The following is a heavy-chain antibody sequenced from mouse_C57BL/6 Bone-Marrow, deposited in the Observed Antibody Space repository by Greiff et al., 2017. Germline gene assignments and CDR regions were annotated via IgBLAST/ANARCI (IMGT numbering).Heavy chain of an antibody. CDR2: IDPENGDT. CDR1: GFNIKDDY. D-gene: IGHD2-5*01. Sequence: EVQLQQSGAELVRPGASVKLSCTASGFNIKDDYMHWVKQRPEQGLEWIGWIDPENGDTEYASKFQGKATITADTSSNTAYLQLSSLTSEDTAVYYCTQAYYSNYWYCDVWGTGTTVTISS. V-gene: IGHV14-4*01. CDR3: TQAYYSNYWYCDV. J-gene: IGHJ1*03.